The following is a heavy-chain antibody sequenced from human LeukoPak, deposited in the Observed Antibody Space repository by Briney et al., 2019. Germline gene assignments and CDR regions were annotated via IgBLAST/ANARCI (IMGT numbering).Heavy chain of an antibody. Sequence: GGSLRLSCAASGFTVSSNYMSWVRQAPGKGLELVSVIYSGGSTYYADSVKGRFTISRDNSKNTLYLQMNSLRAEDTAVYYCARARMVRGVIITRYYYMDVWGKGTTVTISS. CDR3: ARARMVRGVIITRYYYMDV. CDR1: GFTVSSNY. V-gene: IGHV3-53*01. D-gene: IGHD3-10*01. CDR2: IYSGGST. J-gene: IGHJ6*03.